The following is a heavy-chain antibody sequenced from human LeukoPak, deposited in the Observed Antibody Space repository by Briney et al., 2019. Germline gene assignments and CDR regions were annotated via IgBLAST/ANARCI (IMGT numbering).Heavy chain of an antibody. CDR1: GGTFSSYT. CDR2: IIPILGIA. J-gene: IGHJ4*02. D-gene: IGHD3-22*01. V-gene: IGHV1-69*02. Sequence: SVKVSRKASGGTFSSYTISWVRQAPGQGLEWMGRIIPILGIANYAQKFQGRVTITADKSTSTAYMELSSLRSEDTAVYYCARALLDYYDSSGYLDHWGQGTLVTVSS. CDR3: ARALLDYYDSSGYLDH.